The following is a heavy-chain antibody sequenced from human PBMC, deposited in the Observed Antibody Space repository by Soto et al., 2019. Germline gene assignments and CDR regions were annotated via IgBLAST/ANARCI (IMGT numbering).Heavy chain of an antibody. CDR3: ARTRPYGSGWTHFDY. Sequence: ASVKVSCKASGYTFTSYSISWVRQAPGKGLEWMGIINPSGGSTSYAQKFQGRVTMTRDTSTSTVYMELSSLRSEDTAVYYCARTRPYGSGWTHFDYWGQGTLVTVSS. CDR2: INPSGGST. CDR1: GYTFTSYS. V-gene: IGHV1-46*03. D-gene: IGHD6-19*01. J-gene: IGHJ4*02.